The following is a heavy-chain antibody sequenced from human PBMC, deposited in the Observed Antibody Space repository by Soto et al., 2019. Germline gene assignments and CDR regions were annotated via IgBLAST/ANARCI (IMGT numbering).Heavy chain of an antibody. CDR2: INHSGST. J-gene: IGHJ4*02. V-gene: IGHV4-34*01. D-gene: IGHD1-7*01. CDR1: GGSFSGYY. Sequence: PSETLSLTCAVYGGSFSGYYWSWIRQPPGKGLEWIGEINHSGSTNYNPSLKSRVTISVDTSKNQFSLKLSSVTAADTAVYYCARVGTNRFRLRENKRYYFDYWCQGTLVTVSS. CDR3: ARVGTNRFRLRENKRYYFDY.